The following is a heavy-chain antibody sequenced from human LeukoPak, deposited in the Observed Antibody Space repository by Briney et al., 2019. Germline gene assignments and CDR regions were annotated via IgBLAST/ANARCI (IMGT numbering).Heavy chain of an antibody. J-gene: IGHJ6*03. Sequence: PSETLSLTCTVSGGSISSDYWSWIRQPAGKGLEWIGRIYTSGSTNYNPSLKSRVTISVDTSKIQFSLKLSSVTAADTAVYYCARVKIKGGITIFKEYHYMDVWGKGTTVTVSS. V-gene: IGHV4-4*07. CDR3: ARVKIKGGITIFKEYHYMDV. CDR1: GGSISSDY. D-gene: IGHD3-3*01. CDR2: IYTSGST.